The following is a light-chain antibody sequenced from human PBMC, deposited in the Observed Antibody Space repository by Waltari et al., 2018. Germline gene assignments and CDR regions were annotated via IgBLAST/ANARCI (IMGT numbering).Light chain of an antibody. V-gene: IGLV4-69*01. CDR3: QTGGHGTWV. J-gene: IGLJ3*02. Sequence: QLVVTQSPSASASLGASVKLTCTLSSGHSSNIIAWLQQQPEKGPRYLMKVNSDGRHSRGDEIPYRFSGSSSGAEHHLTISSLQAEDEAGYYGQTGGHGTWVFCGGTKLTVL. CDR1: SGHSSNI. CDR2: VNSDGRH.